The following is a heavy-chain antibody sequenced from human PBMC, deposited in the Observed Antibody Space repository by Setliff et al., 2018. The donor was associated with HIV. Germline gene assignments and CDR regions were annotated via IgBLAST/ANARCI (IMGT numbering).Heavy chain of an antibody. D-gene: IGHD2-8*02. CDR3: TRDPRLVDF. CDR2: TWYDGRTT. J-gene: IGHJ3*01. Sequence: SSSSYYWAWVRQAPGKGLEWVALTWYDGRTTYYADSVKGRFTISRDNSKNSLSLQMNSLRAEDTAVYYCTRDPRLVDFWGQGTMVTVSS. V-gene: IGHV3-33*01. CDR1: SSSSYY.